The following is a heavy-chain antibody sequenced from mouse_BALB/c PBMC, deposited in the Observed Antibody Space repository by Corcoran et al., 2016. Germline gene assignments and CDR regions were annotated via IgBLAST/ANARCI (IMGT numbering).Heavy chain of an antibody. D-gene: IGHD1-1*01. CDR3: GSSFNTDWYFDV. CDR2: INTYSGEP. CDR1: GYTFTNYG. Sequence: QIQLVQSGPELKKPGETVKISCKASGYTFTNYGMNWVKQAPGKGLKWMGWINTYSGEPTYADDFKGRFAFSLETSASTAYLQINNLKNEDTATYLGGSSFNTDWYFDVWGAGTTVTVSS. J-gene: IGHJ1*01. V-gene: IGHV9-3-1*01.